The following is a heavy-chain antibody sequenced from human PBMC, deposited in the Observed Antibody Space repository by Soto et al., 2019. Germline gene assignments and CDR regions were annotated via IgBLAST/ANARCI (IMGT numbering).Heavy chain of an antibody. CDR1: GFTFSSYW. D-gene: IGHD2-2*01. Sequence: GGSLRLSCAASGFTFSSYWMHWVRQAPGKGLVWVSRINSDGSSTSYADSVKGRFTISRDNAKNTLYLQMNSLRAEDTAVYYCARSGEDQLFGYYYYYGMDVWGQGTTVTVSS. CDR2: INSDGSST. V-gene: IGHV3-74*01. CDR3: ARSGEDQLFGYYYYYGMDV. J-gene: IGHJ6*02.